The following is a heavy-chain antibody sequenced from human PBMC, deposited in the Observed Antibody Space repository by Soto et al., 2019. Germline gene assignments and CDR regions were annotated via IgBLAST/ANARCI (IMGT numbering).Heavy chain of an antibody. CDR2: VFHSGNT. CDR1: GYSISSGYY. J-gene: IGHJ4*02. V-gene: IGHV4-38-2*02. Sequence: SETLSLTCTVSGYSISSGYYWGWIRQPPGAGLEWMGSVFHSGNTFYNASLRSRLTISVDTSKNQISLKLSSLTDTDTASYYCARLSHPRYYCDYWGQGTLVTVSS. CDR3: ARLSHPRYYCDY.